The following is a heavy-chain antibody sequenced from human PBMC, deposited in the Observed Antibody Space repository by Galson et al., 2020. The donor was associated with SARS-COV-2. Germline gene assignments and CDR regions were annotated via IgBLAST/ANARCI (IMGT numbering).Heavy chain of an antibody. CDR3: ARHQKSTIFGVVIILGAFYI. CDR2: IYHSGST. V-gene: IGHV4-59*08. J-gene: IGHJ3*02. Sequence: SETLSHTCTVSGGTISSYYWSWIRQPQGKGQEWIGYIYHSGSTNYNPSITSRVTISVDTSKNQFSLKLSSVTAADTAVYYCARHQKSTIFGVVIILGAFYIWGQGTMVTVSS. D-gene: IGHD3-3*01. CDR1: GGTISSYY.